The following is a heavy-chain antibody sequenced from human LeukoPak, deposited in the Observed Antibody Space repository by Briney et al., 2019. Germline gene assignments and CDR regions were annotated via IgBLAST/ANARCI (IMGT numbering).Heavy chain of an antibody. CDR2: ISSKAYGGTT. CDR1: GFTFGDYA. Sequence: GGSLRLSCTGSGFTFGDYAMSWFRQAPGKGLEWVGFISSKAYGGTTKYAASVKGRFTISRDVPKSIAYLQMNSLKTEDTAVYYCTRAVDYYDGIGYYRFDDTFDIWGQGTMVTVSS. D-gene: IGHD3-22*01. V-gene: IGHV3-49*03. CDR3: TRAVDYYDGIGYYRFDDTFDI. J-gene: IGHJ3*02.